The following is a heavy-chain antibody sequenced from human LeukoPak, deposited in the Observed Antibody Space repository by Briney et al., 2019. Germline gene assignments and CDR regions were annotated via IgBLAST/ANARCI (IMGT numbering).Heavy chain of an antibody. Sequence: GGSLRLSCAASGFSVTNNYMSWVRQAPGKGLEWVSAISGSGGSTYYADSVKGRFTISRDNSKNTLYLQMSSLRAEDTAVYYCAKTRVSYGDDTPPFDYWGQGTLVTVSS. D-gene: IGHD4-17*01. J-gene: IGHJ4*02. CDR1: GFSVTNNY. CDR2: ISGSGGST. CDR3: AKTRVSYGDDTPPFDY. V-gene: IGHV3-23*01.